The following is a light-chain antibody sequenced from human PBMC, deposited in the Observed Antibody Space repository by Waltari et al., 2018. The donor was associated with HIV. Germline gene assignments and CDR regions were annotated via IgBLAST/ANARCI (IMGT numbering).Light chain of an antibody. CDR2: GAH. CDR3: QQYNAWPRT. V-gene: IGKV3-15*01. J-gene: IGKJ1*01. CDR1: QSVSTN. Sequence: EIVLTQSPGTLSVSPGERATLSCRARQSVSTNLAWFKQKPGQAPRLVIYGAHTRATGIPDRFSGSGSGTEFTLTISSLQSEDFAVYYCQQYNAWPRTFGQGTKVEIK.